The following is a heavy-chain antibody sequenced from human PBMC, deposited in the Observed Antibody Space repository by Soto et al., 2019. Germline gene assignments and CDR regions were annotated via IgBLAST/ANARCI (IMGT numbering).Heavy chain of an antibody. CDR2: INHSGST. CDR3: ARGASGYYDSSGYYSPYYFDY. J-gene: IGHJ4*02. CDR1: GVSFSGYT. D-gene: IGHD3-22*01. V-gene: IGHV4-34*01. Sequence: SETLFPPCTVYGVSFSGYTWRWTRQPQVDWREWIGEINHSGSTNYNPSLKSRVTISVDTSKNQFSLKLSSVTAADTAVYYCARGASGYYDSSGYYSPYYFDYWGQGTLVTVS.